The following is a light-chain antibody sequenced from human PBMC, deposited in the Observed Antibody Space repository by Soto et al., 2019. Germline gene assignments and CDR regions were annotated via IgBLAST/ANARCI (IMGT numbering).Light chain of an antibody. CDR2: GAS. CDR3: QQYDSSPF. Sequence: EIVLTQSPGTLSLSPGGRATLSCRASQSVSSSSLAWYQQKPGQAPRLLIYGASSRATGIPDRFSGSGSGTDFTLIISRLEPEDFAVYFCQQYDSSPFFGQGTRLEIE. J-gene: IGKJ5*01. V-gene: IGKV3-20*01. CDR1: QSVSSSS.